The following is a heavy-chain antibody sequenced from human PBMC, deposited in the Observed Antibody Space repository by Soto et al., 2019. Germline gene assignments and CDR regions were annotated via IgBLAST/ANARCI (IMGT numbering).Heavy chain of an antibody. D-gene: IGHD5-12*01. V-gene: IGHV4-31*03. CDR2: IYYSGST. J-gene: IGHJ6*03. Sequence: QVQLQESGPGLVKPSQTLSLTCTVSGGSISSGGYYWSWVRQHPGKGLEWIGYIYYSGSTYYNPSLKSRVTISVDTSKNQFSLKLSSVTAADTAVYYCARRDSGYADYMDVWGKGTTVTVSS. CDR3: ARRDSGYADYMDV. CDR1: GGSISSGGYY.